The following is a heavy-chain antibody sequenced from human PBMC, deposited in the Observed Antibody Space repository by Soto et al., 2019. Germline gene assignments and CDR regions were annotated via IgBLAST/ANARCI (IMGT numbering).Heavy chain of an antibody. V-gene: IGHV1-2*02. D-gene: IGHD3-10*01. CDR1: GYTFTDYY. Sequence: QVQLVQSGAEVKKPGASVRVSCTASGYTFTDYYMHWVRQAPGQGLEWMAWINPNAGDTKYDQKFQGRVTVTRDTSNRILYMELSSLRSDDTAIYYGARKSLYGSGSSFDFWGQGTLGTVSS. J-gene: IGHJ5*01. CDR2: INPNAGDT. CDR3: ARKSLYGSGSSFDF.